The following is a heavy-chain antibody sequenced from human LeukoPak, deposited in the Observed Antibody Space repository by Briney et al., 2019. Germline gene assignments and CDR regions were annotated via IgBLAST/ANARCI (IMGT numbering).Heavy chain of an antibody. CDR1: GFTVSSNY. D-gene: IGHD3-10*01. CDR3: ARGMVRGVIVFDY. J-gene: IGHJ4*02. V-gene: IGHV3-66*01. Sequence: GGSLRLSCAASGFTVSSNYMSWVRQAPGKGLEWVSVIYSGGSTYYADSVKGRFTISRDNSKNTLYLQMNSLRAEDTAVCYCARGMVRGVIVFDYWGQGTLVTVSS. CDR2: IYSGGST.